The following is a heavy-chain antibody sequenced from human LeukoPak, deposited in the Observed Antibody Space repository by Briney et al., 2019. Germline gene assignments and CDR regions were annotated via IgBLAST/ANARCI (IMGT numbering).Heavy chain of an antibody. V-gene: IGHV4-61*02. J-gene: IGHJ4*02. CDR3: ARDSLAGI. CDR2: IYTSGST. Sequence: SQTLSLTCTVSGGSISSGGYYWSWIRQHPGKGLEWIGRIYTSGSTNYNPSLKSRVTMSVDTSKNQFSLKLSSVTAADTAVYYCARDSLAGIWGQGTLVTVSS. D-gene: IGHD3-16*02. CDR1: GGSISSGGYY.